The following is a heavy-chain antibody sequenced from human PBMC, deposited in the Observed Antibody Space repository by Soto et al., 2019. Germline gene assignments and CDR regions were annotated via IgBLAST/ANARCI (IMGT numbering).Heavy chain of an antibody. CDR1: GYTFTGYY. D-gene: IGHD3-22*01. CDR3: ASIYDSSGNIFDY. V-gene: IGHV1-2*02. CDR2: INPNSGGT. Sequence: ASVKVSCKASGYTFTGYYMHWVRQAPGQGLEWMGWINPNSGGTNYAQKFQGRVTMTRDTSISTAYMELSRLRSDDTAVYYCASIYDSSGNIFDYWGQGTLVIVSS. J-gene: IGHJ4*02.